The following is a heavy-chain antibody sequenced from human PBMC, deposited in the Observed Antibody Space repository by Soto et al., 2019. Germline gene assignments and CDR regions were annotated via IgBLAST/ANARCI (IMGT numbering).Heavy chain of an antibody. J-gene: IGHJ3*02. V-gene: IGHV3-21*01. CDR3: AGLLSSHAFDI. D-gene: IGHD3-3*01. CDR2: IGGASDYV. CDR1: GFSFSNYN. Sequence: GGSLRLSCAASGFSFSNYNMNWVRQAPGKGLEWVSCIGGASDYVYYADSVKGRFTISRDNSKNTLYLQMNSLRAEDTAVYYCAGLLSSHAFDIWGQGTMVTVSS.